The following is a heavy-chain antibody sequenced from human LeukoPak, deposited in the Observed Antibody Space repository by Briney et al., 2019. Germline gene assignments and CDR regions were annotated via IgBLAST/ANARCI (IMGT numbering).Heavy chain of an antibody. D-gene: IGHD4-11*01. CDR3: ARVDYRGGGYFMDV. CDR2: IYSGGST. J-gene: IGHJ6*03. V-gene: IGHV3-53*01. Sequence: GGSLRLSCAVSGFTVSSNYMSWVRQAPGKGLEWVSVIYSGGSTYYADSVKGRFTISRDNSKNTLYLQMNSLRAEDTAVYYCARVDYRGGGYFMDVWGRGTPVTVSS. CDR1: GFTVSSNY.